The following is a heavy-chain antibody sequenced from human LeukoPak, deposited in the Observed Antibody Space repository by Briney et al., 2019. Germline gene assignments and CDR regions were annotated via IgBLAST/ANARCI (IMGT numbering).Heavy chain of an antibody. CDR3: ARHIRYCSGGSCGGWFDP. CDR2: INHSGST. V-gene: IGHV4-34*01. J-gene: IGHJ5*02. CDR1: GGSFSGYY. Sequence: SETLSLTCAVYGGSFSGYYWSWIRQPPGKGLEWIGEINHSGSTNYNPSLKSRVPISVDKSKNQFSLKLSSVTAVDTAVHVSARHIRYCSGGSCGGWFDPWGQGTLVTVSS. D-gene: IGHD2-15*01.